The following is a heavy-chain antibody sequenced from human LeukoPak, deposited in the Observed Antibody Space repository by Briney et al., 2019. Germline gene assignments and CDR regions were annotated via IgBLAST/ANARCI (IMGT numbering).Heavy chain of an antibody. J-gene: IGHJ6*02. D-gene: IGHD3-10*01. V-gene: IGHV1-18*01. CDR2: ISGYNGNT. CDR1: GYTFISYG. CDR3: ARELGGAGSYFFPYYGMDV. Sequence: GASVKVSCKASGYTFISYGINWVRQAPGQGLEWMGWISGYNGNTNYAQNLQGRVTMTSDTSTSTAYMELRSLRSDDTAVYYCARELGGAGSYFFPYYGMDVWGQGTTVTVSS.